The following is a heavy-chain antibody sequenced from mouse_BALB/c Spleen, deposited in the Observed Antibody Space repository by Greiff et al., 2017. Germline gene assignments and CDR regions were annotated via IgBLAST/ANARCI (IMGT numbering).Heavy chain of an antibody. CDR3: TRVYGNYFDY. CDR1: GYTFTSYW. J-gene: IGHJ2*01. Sequence: VHVKQSGTVLARPGASVKMSCKASGYTFTSYWMHWVKQRPGQGLEWIGAIYPGNSDTSYNQKFKGKAKLTAVTSTSTAYMELSSLTNEDSAVYYCTRVYGNYFDYWGQGTTLTVSS. V-gene: IGHV1-5*01. D-gene: IGHD2-1*01. CDR2: IYPGNSDT.